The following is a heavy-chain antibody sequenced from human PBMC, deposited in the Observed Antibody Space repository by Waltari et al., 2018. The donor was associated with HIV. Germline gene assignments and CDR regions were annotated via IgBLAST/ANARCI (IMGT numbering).Heavy chain of an antibody. CDR2: INQSGST. V-gene: IGHV4-34*02. CDR3: ARKRSVTGIDP. J-gene: IGHJ5*02. Sequence: QVQLQQWGAGLLKPSETLSLTCAVYDGSLSGYYWSWIRQPPGKGLEWIGEINQSGSTNYNPAHESRATITIDTSKNQFSLKLTSVTAADTAIYYCARKRSVTGIDPWGQGTLVTVSS. CDR1: DGSLSGYY. D-gene: IGHD2-21*02.